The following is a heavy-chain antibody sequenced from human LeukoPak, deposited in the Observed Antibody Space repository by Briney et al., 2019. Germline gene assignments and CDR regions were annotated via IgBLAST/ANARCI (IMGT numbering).Heavy chain of an antibody. CDR3: ASRLEYYYDAFDI. Sequence: SSETLSLTCTVSGGSISSYYWSWIRQPPGKGLEWIGYIYYSGSTNYNPSLKSRVTISVDTSKNQFSLKLSSVTAADTAVYYCASRLEYYYDAFDIWGQGTMVTVSS. J-gene: IGHJ3*02. CDR2: IYYSGST. CDR1: GGSISSYY. D-gene: IGHD3-10*01. V-gene: IGHV4-59*01.